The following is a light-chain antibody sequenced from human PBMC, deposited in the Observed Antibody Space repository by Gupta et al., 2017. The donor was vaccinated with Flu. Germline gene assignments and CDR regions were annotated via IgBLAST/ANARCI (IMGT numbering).Light chain of an antibody. CDR3: RQYGSSLWT. J-gene: IGKJ1*01. CDR2: GAS. V-gene: IGKV3-20*01. Sequence: GTLSWSPGERASLSCRARQSVSSNFLAWYQQKSGQSPRLLIYGASSRATGIPDRFRGSGSGTDFILTISRLEPEDFAVYYCRQYGSSLWTFGQGTKVEIK. CDR1: QSVSSNF.